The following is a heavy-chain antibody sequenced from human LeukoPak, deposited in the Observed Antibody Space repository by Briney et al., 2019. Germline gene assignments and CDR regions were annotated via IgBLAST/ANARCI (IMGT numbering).Heavy chain of an antibody. CDR3: ARGDDYGDYGAFDI. Sequence: PGGSLRLSCAASGFTFSSYWMSWVRQAPGKGLEWVANIKQDGSEKYYVDSVKGRFTISRDNAKNSLYLQMNSLRAEDTAVYYCARGDDYGDYGAFDIWGQGAMVTVSS. D-gene: IGHD4-17*01. J-gene: IGHJ3*02. V-gene: IGHV3-7*03. CDR1: GFTFSSYW. CDR2: IKQDGSEK.